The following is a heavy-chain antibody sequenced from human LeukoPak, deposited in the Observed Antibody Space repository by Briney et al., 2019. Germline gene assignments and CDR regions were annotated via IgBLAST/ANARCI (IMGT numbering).Heavy chain of an antibody. V-gene: IGHV4-4*07. CDR3: ARVSIGWRGVYNWFDP. CDR2: IYTSGST. J-gene: IGHJ5*02. Sequence: PSETLSLTCTVSGGSIITYYWSWIRQPAGKGLELIGRIYTSGSTNYNPSLKSRVTMSVDTSKNQFSLKLSSVTAADTAVYYCARVSIGWRGVYNWFDPWGQGTLVTVSS. CDR1: GGSIITYY. D-gene: IGHD6-19*01.